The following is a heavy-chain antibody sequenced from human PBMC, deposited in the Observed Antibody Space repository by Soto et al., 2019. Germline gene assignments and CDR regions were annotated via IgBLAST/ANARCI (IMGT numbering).Heavy chain of an antibody. Sequence: GGSLRLSCAASGFTFSDHYMSWIRQAPGKGLEWVSYISGGTSGIYYADSVRGRFTISRDNAKNSLYLQMNSLRAEDTAVYYCARVKECSSSSCYARDAFDIWGQETMVTVSS. D-gene: IGHD2-2*01. CDR1: GFTFSDHY. CDR3: ARVKECSSSSCYARDAFDI. CDR2: ISGGTSGI. J-gene: IGHJ3*02. V-gene: IGHV3-11*01.